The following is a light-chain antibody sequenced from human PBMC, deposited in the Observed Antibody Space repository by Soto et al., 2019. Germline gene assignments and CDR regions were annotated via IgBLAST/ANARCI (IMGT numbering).Light chain of an antibody. Sequence: DIQMTQSPSTLSASVGDRVTITCRASQSISNWLAWYQQKPGKAPKLLIYDASILESGVPARFSGSGSGTEFILTISSLQPDDVGTYYCQQYNTHSGTFGQGTKVDI. V-gene: IGKV1-5*01. J-gene: IGKJ1*01. CDR1: QSISNW. CDR2: DAS. CDR3: QQYNTHSGT.